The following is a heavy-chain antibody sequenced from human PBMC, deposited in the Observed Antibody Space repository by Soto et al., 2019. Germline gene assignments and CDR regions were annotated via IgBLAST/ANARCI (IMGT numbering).Heavy chain of an antibody. D-gene: IGHD3-22*01. V-gene: IGHV1-3*01. J-gene: IGHJ4*02. Sequence: ASVKVSFKASGYTFTSYAMHWVRQAPGQRLEWMGWINAGKGNTKYSQKFQGRVTITRDTSASTAYMELSSLRSEDTAVYYRASGSGYYLDFDYWGQGTLVTVSS. CDR1: GYTFTSYA. CDR3: ASGSGYYLDFDY. CDR2: INAGKGNT.